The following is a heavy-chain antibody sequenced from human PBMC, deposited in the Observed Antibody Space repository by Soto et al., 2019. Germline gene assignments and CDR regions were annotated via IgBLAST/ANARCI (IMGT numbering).Heavy chain of an antibody. CDR1: GFTFSSYA. J-gene: IGHJ4*02. CDR3: AKDRVRGPYYDSSGSEGDFDY. D-gene: IGHD3-22*01. Sequence: GGSLRLSCAASGFTFSSYAMSWVRQAPGKGLEWVSAISGSGGSTYYADSVKGRFTISRDNSKNTLYLQMNSLRAEDTAVYYCAKDRVRGPYYDSSGSEGDFDYWGQGTLVTVSS. V-gene: IGHV3-23*01. CDR2: ISGSGGST.